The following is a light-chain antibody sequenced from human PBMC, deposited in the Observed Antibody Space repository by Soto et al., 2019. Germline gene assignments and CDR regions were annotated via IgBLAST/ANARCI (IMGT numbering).Light chain of an antibody. Sequence: DIQVTQSPPSLSASVGDRVTITCQASQGMNIYLNWFHQIPGKAPRLLIYDASSLDTGVSARFIGSGSGTYFTLTIANLQPEDVGTYFCQQYVRFPPTFGQGTKVDI. CDR3: QQYVRFPPT. CDR1: QGMNIY. V-gene: IGKV1-33*01. J-gene: IGKJ2*01. CDR2: DAS.